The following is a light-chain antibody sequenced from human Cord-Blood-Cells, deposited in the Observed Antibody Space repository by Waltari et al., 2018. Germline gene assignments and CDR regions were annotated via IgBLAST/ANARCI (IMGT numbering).Light chain of an antibody. Sequence: QSVLTQPPSASGTPGQRVTISCSGSSSNIGSNYVYWYQQLPGTAPKLLIYRNNQRPSGFPDRFSGSKSGTSASLAISGRRSEDEADYYCAAWDDSLWVFGGGTKLTVL. CDR1: SSNIGSNY. J-gene: IGLJ3*02. CDR2: RNN. V-gene: IGLV1-47*01. CDR3: AAWDDSLWV.